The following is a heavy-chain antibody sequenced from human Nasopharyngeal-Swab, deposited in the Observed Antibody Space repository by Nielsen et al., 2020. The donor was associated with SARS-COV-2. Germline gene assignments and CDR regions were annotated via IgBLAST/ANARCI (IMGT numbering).Heavy chain of an antibody. CDR2: ISSSSSTI. J-gene: IGHJ4*02. Sequence: WIRQPLGKGLEWVSYISSSSSTIYYADSVKGRFTISRDNAKNSLYLQMNSLRDEDTAVYYCARVRYSSGWSLDYWGQGTLVTVSS. CDR3: ARVRYSSGWSLDY. D-gene: IGHD6-19*01. V-gene: IGHV3-48*02.